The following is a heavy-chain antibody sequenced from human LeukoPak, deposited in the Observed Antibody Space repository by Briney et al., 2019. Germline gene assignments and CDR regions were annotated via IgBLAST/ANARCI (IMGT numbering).Heavy chain of an antibody. CDR2: ISYDGSNK. D-gene: IGHD3-10*01. CDR1: GFTFSSYA. CDR3: ARESLGYGSGSYRNYYFDY. Sequence: GGSLRLSCAASGFTFSSYAMHWVRQAPGKGLEWVAVISYDGSNKYYADSVKGRFTISRDNSKNTLYLQMNSLRAEDTAVYYCARESLGYGSGSYRNYYFDYWGQGTLVTVSS. V-gene: IGHV3-30-3*01. J-gene: IGHJ4*02.